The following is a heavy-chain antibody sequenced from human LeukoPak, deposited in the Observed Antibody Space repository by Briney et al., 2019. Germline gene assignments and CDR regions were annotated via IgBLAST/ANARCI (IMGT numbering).Heavy chain of an antibody. CDR2: IGTAGDT. D-gene: IGHD3-10*01. CDR3: ARGGIWFGDRSLGY. J-gene: IGHJ4*02. Sequence: GGPLRLSCAASGFTFSSYDMHWVRQATGKGLEWVSAIGTAGDTYYPGSVKGRFTISRENAKNSLYLQMNSLRAGDTAVYYCARGGIWFGDRSLGYWGQGTLVTVSS. V-gene: IGHV3-13*04. CDR1: GFTFSSYD.